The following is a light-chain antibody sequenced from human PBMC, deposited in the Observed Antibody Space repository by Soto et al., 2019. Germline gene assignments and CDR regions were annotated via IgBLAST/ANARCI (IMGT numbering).Light chain of an antibody. CDR1: NSNIGSNY. J-gene: IGLJ2*01. V-gene: IGLV1-47*01. CDR3: AAWDDSLSGEVV. CDR2: RNN. Sequence: QSVLTQPPSASGTPGQRVTISCSGGNSNIGSNYVYWYQQLPGTAPKLLIYRNNQRPSGVPDRFSGSKSGTSASLAISGLRSEDEADYYCAAWDDSLSGEVVFGGGTKVTV.